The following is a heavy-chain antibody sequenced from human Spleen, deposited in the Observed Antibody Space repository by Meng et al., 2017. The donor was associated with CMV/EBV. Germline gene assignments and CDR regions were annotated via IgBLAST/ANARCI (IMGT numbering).Heavy chain of an antibody. CDR3: ARDKAVIGGGDY. Sequence: ASVKVSCKTSGYTFTRYGISWVRQAPGQGLEWMGWISPYTGNTNYAQRLQGRVTTTTDTSTSTASMELRSLRSDDTAVYYCARDKAVIGGGDYWGQGTLVTVSS. D-gene: IGHD3-22*01. CDR1: GYTFTRYG. V-gene: IGHV1-18*01. J-gene: IGHJ4*02. CDR2: ISPYTGNT.